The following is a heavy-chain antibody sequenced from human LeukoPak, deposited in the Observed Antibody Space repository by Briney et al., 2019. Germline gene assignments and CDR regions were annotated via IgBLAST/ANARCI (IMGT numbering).Heavy chain of an antibody. D-gene: IGHD1-26*01. Sequence: SETLSLTCAASGYSISSGYYWGWIRQPPGKGLEWIGSIYHSGTTYYNPSLKSRVTISVDTSKNQFSLKLSSVTAADTAVYYCARVARAVVGASRPYYFDYWGQGTLVTVSS. J-gene: IGHJ4*02. V-gene: IGHV4-38-2*01. CDR3: ARVARAVVGASRPYYFDY. CDR2: IYHSGTT. CDR1: GYSISSGYY.